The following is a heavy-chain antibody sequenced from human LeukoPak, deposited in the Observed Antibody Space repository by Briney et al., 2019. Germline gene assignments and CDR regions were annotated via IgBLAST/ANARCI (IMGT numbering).Heavy chain of an antibody. CDR2: IYYSGST. Sequence: GSLRLSCAASGFTFNDYYMSWIRQPPGKGLEWIGSIYYSGSTYYNPSLKSRVTMSVDTSKNQFSLKLSSVTAADTAVYYCARHAGGIAAAGTRPFDYWGQGTLVTVSS. D-gene: IGHD6-13*01. J-gene: IGHJ4*02. CDR3: ARHAGGIAAAGTRPFDY. V-gene: IGHV4-39*01. CDR1: GFTFNDYY.